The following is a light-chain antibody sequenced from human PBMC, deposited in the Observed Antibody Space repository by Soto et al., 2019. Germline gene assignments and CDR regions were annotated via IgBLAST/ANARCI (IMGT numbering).Light chain of an antibody. CDR1: QSISSW. CDR3: QQSNSYSRT. CDR2: DAS. J-gene: IGKJ1*01. Sequence: DIQMTQSPSTLSTSVGDRVTITCRASQSISSWLAWYQQKPGKAPKLLIYDASSLGSGVPSRFSGSGSGTEFTLTISSLQPDDFATYYCQQSNSYSRTFGQGTKVEIK. V-gene: IGKV1-5*01.